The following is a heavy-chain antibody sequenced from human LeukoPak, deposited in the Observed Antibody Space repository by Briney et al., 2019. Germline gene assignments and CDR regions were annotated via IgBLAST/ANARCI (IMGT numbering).Heavy chain of an antibody. Sequence: KPSETLSLTCTVSGDSINSYYWSWIRQPPGKGLEWIGSIYYSGSTYYNPSLKSRVTISVDTSKNQFSLKLSSVTAADTAVYYCARLALDLWSGYRDYWGQGTLVTVSS. V-gene: IGHV4-59*05. D-gene: IGHD3-3*01. J-gene: IGHJ4*02. CDR2: IYYSGST. CDR3: ARLALDLWSGYRDY. CDR1: GDSINSYY.